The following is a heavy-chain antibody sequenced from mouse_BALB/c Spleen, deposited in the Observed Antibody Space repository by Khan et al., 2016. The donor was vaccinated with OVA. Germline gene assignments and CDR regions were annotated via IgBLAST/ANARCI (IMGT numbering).Heavy chain of an antibody. D-gene: IGHD3-2*02. CDR3: ARAGYGGFAY. J-gene: IGHJ3*01. V-gene: IGHV1-77*01. Sequence: QVQLQQSGPDLVKPGASVKMSCKASGYTFTDFLISWVKQRPGQGLEWIGEIYPGSGYTYYNEKFRGKAILTSDKSSNTAYRQLNSLTSEDSAVYFCARAGYGGFAYWGQGALVTVSA. CDR2: IYPGSGYT. CDR1: GYTFTDFL.